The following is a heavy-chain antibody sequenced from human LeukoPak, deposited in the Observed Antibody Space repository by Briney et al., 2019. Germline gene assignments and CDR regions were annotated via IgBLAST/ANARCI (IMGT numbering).Heavy chain of an antibody. CDR1: GYTFTSYY. CDR2: INPSGGST. J-gene: IGHJ4*02. CDR3: ARDSHYYDSSGYFFGNRLYYFDY. V-gene: IGHV1-46*01. Sequence: GASVKVSCKASGYTFTSYYMHWVRQAPGQGLEWMGIINPSGGSTSYAQKFQGRVTMTRDTSTSTVYMELRSLRSDDTAVYYCARDSHYYDSSGYFFGNRLYYFDYWGQGTLVTVSS. D-gene: IGHD3-22*01.